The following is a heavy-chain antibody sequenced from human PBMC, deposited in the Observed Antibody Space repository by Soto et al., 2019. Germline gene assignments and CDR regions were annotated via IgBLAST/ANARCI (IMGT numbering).Heavy chain of an antibody. CDR3: AKSPYNWNDGLDY. D-gene: IGHD1-20*01. J-gene: IGHJ4*02. Sequence: QVQLVESGGGVVQPGRSLRLSCAASGFTFSSYGMHWVRQAPGKGLEWVAVISYDGSNKYYADSVKGRFTISRDNSKNTLYLQMNSLRAEDTAVYYCAKSPYNWNDGLDYWGQGTLVTVSS. V-gene: IGHV3-30*18. CDR2: ISYDGSNK. CDR1: GFTFSSYG.